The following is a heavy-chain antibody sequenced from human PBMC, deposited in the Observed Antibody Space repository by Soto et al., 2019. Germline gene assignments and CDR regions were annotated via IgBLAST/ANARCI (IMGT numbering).Heavy chain of an antibody. D-gene: IGHD4-4*01. CDR1: GYTFNTYW. CDR2: IYPRDSDT. CDR3: ARGDYRVLEF. J-gene: IGHJ4*02. V-gene: IGHV5-51*01. Sequence: GESLKISCKASGYTFNTYWIDWVRQVPGKGLEWMGIIYPRDSDTRYSPSFQGQVTISADKSISTAYLQWSSLKASDTAMYYCARGDYRVLEFWGQGTLVTVSS.